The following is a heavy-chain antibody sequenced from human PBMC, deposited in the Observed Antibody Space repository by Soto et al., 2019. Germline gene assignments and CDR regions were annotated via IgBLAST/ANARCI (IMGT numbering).Heavy chain of an antibody. D-gene: IGHD5-12*01. CDR2: SRDKVHSHTT. CDR1: GFTFSDHY. V-gene: IGHV3-72*01. J-gene: IGHJ4*02. CDR3: ARGVVSTGYFDY. Sequence: PGGSLRLSCAASGFTFSDHYMDWVRQAPGKGLEWVGRSRDKVHSHTTEYAASVKGRFTISRGDSENSLYLQMNSLKTEDTAVYYCARGVVSTGYFDYWCQGTLVTVSS.